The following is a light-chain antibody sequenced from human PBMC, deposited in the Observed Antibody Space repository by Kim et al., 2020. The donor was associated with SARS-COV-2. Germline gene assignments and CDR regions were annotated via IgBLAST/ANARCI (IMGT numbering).Light chain of an antibody. Sequence: SPGERVALSCRASQSVSSYYLAWYQQKPGQAPRLLLYAASSRATGIPDRFSGSGSGTDFTLTISRLEPEDFAVYYCQQYGSSPWTFGQGTKVDIK. CDR1: QSVSSYY. V-gene: IGKV3-20*01. J-gene: IGKJ1*01. CDR3: QQYGSSPWT. CDR2: AAS.